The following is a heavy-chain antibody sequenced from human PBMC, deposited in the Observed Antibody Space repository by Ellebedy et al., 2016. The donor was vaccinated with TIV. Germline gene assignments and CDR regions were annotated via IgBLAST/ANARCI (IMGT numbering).Heavy chain of an antibody. CDR3: ARGREQQRYRGFDY. Sequence: PGGSLRLSCAASGFTFTNSYMSWVRQAPGKGLEWVASIKQDGSETYYVDSMRGRFAISRDDAKNSLFLQMNNLRAEDTAVYYCARGREQQRYRGFDYWGQGTLVIVSS. J-gene: IGHJ4*02. CDR1: GFTFTNSY. CDR2: IKQDGSET. V-gene: IGHV3-7*01. D-gene: IGHD1/OR15-1a*01.